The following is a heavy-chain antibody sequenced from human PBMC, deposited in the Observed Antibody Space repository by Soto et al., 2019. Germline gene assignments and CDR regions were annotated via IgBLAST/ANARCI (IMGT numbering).Heavy chain of an antibody. D-gene: IGHD3-9*01. Sequence: VKDRVTISRDDSENTAYLQLDSLESEDTAVYYCATPDPGLTHVFYNMDFWGQGTTVTVSS. CDR3: ATPDPGLTHVFYNMDF. J-gene: IGHJ6*02. V-gene: IGHV3-15*01.